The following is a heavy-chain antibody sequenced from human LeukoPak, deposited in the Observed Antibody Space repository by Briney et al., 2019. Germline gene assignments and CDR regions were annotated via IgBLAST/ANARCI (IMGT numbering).Heavy chain of an antibody. Sequence: GRSLRLSCAASGFTFSSYGMHWVRQAPGKGLEWVAVIWYDGSNKYYADSVKGRFTISRDNSKNTLYLQMNSLRAEDTAVYYCARDRGSNWFDPWGQGTLVTASS. D-gene: IGHD5-12*01. CDR3: ARDRGSNWFDP. V-gene: IGHV3-33*01. J-gene: IGHJ5*02. CDR1: GFTFSSYG. CDR2: IWYDGSNK.